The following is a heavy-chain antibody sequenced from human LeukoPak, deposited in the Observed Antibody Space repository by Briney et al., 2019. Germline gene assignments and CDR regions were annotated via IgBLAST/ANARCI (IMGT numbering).Heavy chain of an antibody. D-gene: IGHD3-3*01. CDR2: ITSFGSDI. J-gene: IGHJ6*03. CDR1: GFSFRTHS. Sequence: GGSLRLSCAASGFSFRTHSMKWVRQAPGKGREWVSSITSFGSDIYYADSVKGRFTISRDDGKNSLYLQMNSLGAEDSAVYYCARAHDFWSGYGGNYMDVWGKGTTVTVSS. CDR3: ARAHDFWSGYGGNYMDV. V-gene: IGHV3-21*01.